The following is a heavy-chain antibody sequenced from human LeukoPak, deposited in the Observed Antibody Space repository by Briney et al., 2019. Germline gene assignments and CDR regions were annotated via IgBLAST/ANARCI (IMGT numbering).Heavy chain of an antibody. Sequence: QSGGSLRLSCAASGFTFTTYWMHWVRQAPGKGLVWVSHINSDGSITSYADSVKGRFTVSRDNAKNTLYLQVNNLRAEDTAVYYCARGPNSNWSGLDFWGQGTLLTVSS. CDR1: GFTFTTYW. CDR3: ARGPNSNWSGLDF. CDR2: INSDGSIT. D-gene: IGHD6-6*01. V-gene: IGHV3-74*01. J-gene: IGHJ4*02.